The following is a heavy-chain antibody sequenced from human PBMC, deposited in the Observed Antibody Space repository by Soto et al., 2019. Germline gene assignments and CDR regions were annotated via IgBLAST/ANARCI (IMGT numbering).Heavy chain of an antibody. Sequence: EVQLVESGGGLVQPGGSLRLSCAASGFTFSNHDMHWVRQVTGKGVEWVSGIDSAGDAKYPASVKGRFTISRENAKNSLYLQMNSLRAEDTSMYYCTRGGIWGLSWNWFDTWGQGTLVTVSS. CDR2: IDSAGDA. J-gene: IGHJ5*02. CDR3: TRGGIWGLSWNWFDT. CDR1: GFTFSNHD. V-gene: IGHV3-13*01. D-gene: IGHD3-16*01.